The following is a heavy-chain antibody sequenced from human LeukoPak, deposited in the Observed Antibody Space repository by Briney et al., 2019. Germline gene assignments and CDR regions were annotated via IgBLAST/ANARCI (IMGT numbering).Heavy chain of an antibody. V-gene: IGHV4-61*02. D-gene: IGHD3-16*01. CDR1: GVSITSGSYY. CDR3: ARGASPKDAVFFDY. J-gene: IGHJ4*02. Sequence: PSETLSLTCSVSGVSITSGSYYWGWIRQFAGKGLQWIGRVHSSGDIYHNAAFRSRAAVSGDASKNQFSLQLNSVTAADTAVYYCARGASPKDAVFFDYWGQGALITVSS. CDR2: VHSSGDI.